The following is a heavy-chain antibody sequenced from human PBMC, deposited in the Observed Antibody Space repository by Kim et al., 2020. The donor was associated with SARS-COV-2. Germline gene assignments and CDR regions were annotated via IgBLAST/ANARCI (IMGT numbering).Heavy chain of an antibody. CDR3: ARDGLPGIWVN. V-gene: IGHV7-4-1*02. D-gene: IGHD2-21*01. CDR2: IHTKTGNP. Sequence: ASVKVSCKASGYSFTTYAMNWVRQAPGQGLEWMGWIHTKTGNPTYVHGFTGRVVFSLDTSVSNTAYLQINNLQTEDTAVYYCARDGLPGIWVNWGQGTPVTVSS. J-gene: IGHJ4*02. CDR1: GYSFTTYA.